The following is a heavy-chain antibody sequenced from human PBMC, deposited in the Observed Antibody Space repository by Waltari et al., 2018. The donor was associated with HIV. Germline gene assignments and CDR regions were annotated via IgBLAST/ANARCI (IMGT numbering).Heavy chain of an antibody. J-gene: IGHJ4*02. CDR3: AHQISGQWLTPGH. Sequence: EVQLLESGGGLVQPGESLRLCFTASGFAVNNYDMNCDRQAPGKGLEWVSAISASSIIHTYSADSVRGRFTVSRDNSKSTTYLQMNSLRVEDTSVYYCAHQISGQWLTPGHWGQGTLVTVSS. CDR1: GFAVNNYD. D-gene: IGHD6-19*01. V-gene: IGHV3-23*01. CDR2: ISASSIIHT.